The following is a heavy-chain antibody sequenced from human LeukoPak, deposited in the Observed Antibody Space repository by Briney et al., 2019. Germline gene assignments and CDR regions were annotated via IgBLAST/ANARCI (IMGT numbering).Heavy chain of an antibody. CDR2: IYPGDSDT. V-gene: IGHV5-51*01. D-gene: IGHD3-22*01. CDR1: GYSFTSYW. CDR3: ARHPSYDSGGYQPDY. J-gene: IGHJ4*02. Sequence: GESLKISCKGSGYSFTSYWIGWVRQMPGKGLEWMGIIYPGDSDTRYSPSFQGQVTISADKSISTAYLQWSSLKASDTAMYYCARHPSYDSGGYQPDYWGQGTLVTVSS.